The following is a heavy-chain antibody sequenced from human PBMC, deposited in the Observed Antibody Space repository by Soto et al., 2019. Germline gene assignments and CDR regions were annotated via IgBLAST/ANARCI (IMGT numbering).Heavy chain of an antibody. Sequence: GGSLRLSCAASGFTFSSYSMNWVRQAPGKGLEWVSYISSSSSTIYYADSVKGRFTISRDNSKNTLYLQMNSLRAEDTAVYYCAKSRWNSPQFLDYWGQGTLVTV. CDR2: ISSSSSTI. D-gene: IGHD1-1*01. V-gene: IGHV3-48*01. CDR3: AKSRWNSPQFLDY. CDR1: GFTFSSYS. J-gene: IGHJ4*02.